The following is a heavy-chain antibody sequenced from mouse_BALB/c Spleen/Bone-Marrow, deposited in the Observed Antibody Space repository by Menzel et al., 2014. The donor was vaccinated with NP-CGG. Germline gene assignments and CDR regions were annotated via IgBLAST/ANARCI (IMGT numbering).Heavy chain of an antibody. CDR1: GFTFNTYA. V-gene: IGHV10-1*02. CDR3: VRATAYYFDY. D-gene: IGHD1-2*01. J-gene: IGHJ2*01. Sequence: EVHLVESGGGLVQPVGSLKLSCVASGFTFNTYAMNWVRPAPGKGLEWVARIKTKSNDYGTFYADSVKDRFTISRDDSQNMLYLQMNNLKTEDTAMYYCVRATAYYFDYWGQGTTLTVSS. CDR2: IKTKSNDYGT.